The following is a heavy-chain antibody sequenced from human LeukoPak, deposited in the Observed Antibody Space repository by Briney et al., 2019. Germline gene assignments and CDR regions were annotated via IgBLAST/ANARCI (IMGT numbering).Heavy chain of an antibody. CDR3: AKAPVTTCRGAYCYPFDY. V-gene: IGHV3-23*01. D-gene: IGHD2-21*01. CDR1: GFTLSSYA. CDR2: ISDSGNT. Sequence: GGSLRLSRAASGFTLSSYAMSWVRQAPGKGLEWVSAISDSGNTYHADSVKGRFTISRDSSKNTLFLQMNRLRPEDAAVYYCAKAPVTTCRGAYCYPFDYWGQGTLVTVSS. J-gene: IGHJ4*02.